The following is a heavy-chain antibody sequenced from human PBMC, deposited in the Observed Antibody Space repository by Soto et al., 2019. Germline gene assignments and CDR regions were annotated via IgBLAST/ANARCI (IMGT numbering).Heavy chain of an antibody. J-gene: IGHJ6*02. CDR2: ISGSGDYT. CDR3: AKGGVLTKYYGMDV. V-gene: IGHV3-23*01. Sequence: GGSLRLSCAASGFTFSSYAMNWVRQAPGKGLEWVSGISGSGDYTYYADSVKGRFTISRDNSKNTLYLQMNSLRAEDTAVYYCAKGGVLTKYYGMDVWGQGATVTVSS. CDR1: GFTFSSYA. D-gene: IGHD1-1*01.